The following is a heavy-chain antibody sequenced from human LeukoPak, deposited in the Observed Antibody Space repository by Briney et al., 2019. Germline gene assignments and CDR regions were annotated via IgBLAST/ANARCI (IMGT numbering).Heavy chain of an antibody. CDR2: INHSGST. CDR3: ARDYTPHSFDY. Sequence: SETLSLTCAVHGGSFSGYYWSWIRQPPGKGLEWIGEINHSGSTNYNPSLKSRVTISVDTSKNQFSLKLSSVTAADTAVYYCARDYTPHSFDYWGQGTLVTVSS. J-gene: IGHJ4*02. D-gene: IGHD4-11*01. V-gene: IGHV4-34*01. CDR1: GGSFSGYY.